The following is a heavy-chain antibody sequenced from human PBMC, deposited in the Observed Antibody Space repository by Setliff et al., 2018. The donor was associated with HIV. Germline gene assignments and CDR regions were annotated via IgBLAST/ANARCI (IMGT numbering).Heavy chain of an antibody. V-gene: IGHV7-4-1*02. CDR2: IDINTGSP. D-gene: IGHD4-17*01. Sequence: ASVKVSCKASGYTFTSYGISWVRQAPGQGLEWMGWIDINTGSPSYAQGFTGRFVFSSDTSVSTAFLQISTLKAEDTAVYYCARLSPYGDYLLFQYWGQGTQVTVSS. CDR1: GYTFTSYG. CDR3: ARLSPYGDYLLFQY. J-gene: IGHJ4*02.